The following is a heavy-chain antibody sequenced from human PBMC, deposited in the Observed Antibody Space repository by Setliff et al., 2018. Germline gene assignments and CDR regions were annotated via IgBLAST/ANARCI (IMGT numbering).Heavy chain of an antibody. Sequence: GASVKVSCKASGGTFSIYDITWVRQAPGQGLEWMGGIIPISGSTSYAQKFQGRVTITTDESTSTAYMELSSLRSEDTAVYYCARGSYCSGGSCSGRDFDYWGQGTLVTVSS. CDR3: ARGSYCSGGSCSGRDFDY. CDR2: IIPISGST. CDR1: GGTFSIYD. J-gene: IGHJ4*02. V-gene: IGHV1-69*05. D-gene: IGHD2-15*01.